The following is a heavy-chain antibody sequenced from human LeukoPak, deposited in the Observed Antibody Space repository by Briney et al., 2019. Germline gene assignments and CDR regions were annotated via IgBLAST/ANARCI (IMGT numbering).Heavy chain of an antibody. Sequence: PGGSLRLSCAASGFTFSNYAMSWVRQAPGKGLEWVSAISGTGGTTYYADSVKGRFTISRDNSKNTLYLQMNSLRAGDTATYYCATRPPKSSSWFRGHLDCWGQGALVTVSS. D-gene: IGHD6-13*01. CDR3: ATRPPKSSSWFRGHLDC. V-gene: IGHV3-23*01. CDR1: GFTFSNYA. CDR2: ISGTGGTT. J-gene: IGHJ4*02.